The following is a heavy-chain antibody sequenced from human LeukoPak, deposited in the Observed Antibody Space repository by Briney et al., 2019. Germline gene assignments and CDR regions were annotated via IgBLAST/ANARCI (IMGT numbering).Heavy chain of an antibody. D-gene: IGHD1-1*01. CDR1: GGSISSSNYY. CDR2: IYYSGST. V-gene: IGHV4-39*01. J-gene: IGHJ4*02. Sequence: SSETLSLTCTVSGGSISSSNYYWGWIRQPPGKGLEWIGSIYYSGSTYYNPSLKSRVTISVDTSKNQFSLKLSSVTAADTAVYYCARQSLSGTHSDYWGQGTLVTVSS. CDR3: ARQSLSGTHSDY.